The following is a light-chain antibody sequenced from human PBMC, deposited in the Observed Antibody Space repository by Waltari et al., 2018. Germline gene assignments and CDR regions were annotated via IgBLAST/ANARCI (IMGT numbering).Light chain of an antibody. CDR3: CSYAGSWIWV. Sequence: QAALTQPASVSGSPGQSITISCTGSNSDVGNYNLVSWYQKHPGKAPKLIIYEVTNRPSGISDCFSGLKTGNTASLTISGLQAEDEADYYCCSYAGSWIWVFGGGTELTVL. CDR1: NSDVGNYNL. CDR2: EVT. J-gene: IGLJ3*02. V-gene: IGLV2-23*02.